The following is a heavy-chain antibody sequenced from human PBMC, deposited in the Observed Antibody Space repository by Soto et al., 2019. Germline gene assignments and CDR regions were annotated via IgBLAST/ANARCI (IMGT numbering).Heavy chain of an antibody. CDR1: GFTFSSYA. J-gene: IGHJ5*01. D-gene: IGHD4-17*01. CDR3: AKDTRYGDYGRWFDS. Sequence: EVHLLESGGGLVQPGGSLRLSCTASGFTFSSYAMTWVRQAPGRGLEGVSGITGSGGRTYYADSVKGRFTISRDNSKSTLYLQMNSRRAEDTAVYYCAKDTRYGDYGRWFDSWGQGTLVTVSS. V-gene: IGHV3-23*01. CDR2: ITGSGGRT.